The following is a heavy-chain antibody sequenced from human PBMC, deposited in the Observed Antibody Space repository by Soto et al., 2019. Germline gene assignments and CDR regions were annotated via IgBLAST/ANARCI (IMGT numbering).Heavy chain of an antibody. CDR3: ARVVAAAGRLYYIDY. CDR2: ISSSSSTI. J-gene: IGHJ4*02. CDR1: GFTFSTYS. V-gene: IGHV3-48*04. Sequence: GGSLRLSCAASGFTFSTYSMNWVRQDPGKGLEWVSYISSSSSTIFYTDSVKGRFTISRDNAKDSLYLQMNSLRTEDTAVYYCARVVAAAGRLYYIDYWGQGALVTVSS. D-gene: IGHD6-13*01.